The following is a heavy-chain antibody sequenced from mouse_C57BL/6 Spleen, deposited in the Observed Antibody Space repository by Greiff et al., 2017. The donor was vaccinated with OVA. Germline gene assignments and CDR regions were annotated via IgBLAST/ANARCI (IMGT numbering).Heavy chain of an antibody. D-gene: IGHD3-2*02. CDR2: IDPSDSET. J-gene: IGHJ3*01. CDR1: GYTFTSYW. CDR3: ARSSDSSGYGFAY. Sequence: QVQLQQPGAELVRPGSSVKLSCKASGYTFTSYWMHWVKQRPIQGLEWIGNIDPSDSETHYNQKFKDKATLTVDKSSSTAYMQLSSLTSEDSAVYYCARSSDSSGYGFAYWGQGTLVTVSA. V-gene: IGHV1-52*01.